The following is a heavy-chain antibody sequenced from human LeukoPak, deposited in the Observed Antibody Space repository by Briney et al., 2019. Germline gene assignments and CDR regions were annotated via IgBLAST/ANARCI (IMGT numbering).Heavy chain of an antibody. CDR3: AREMESGSYATDY. Sequence: GGSLRLSCAASGFTFSSYGMHWVRQAPGKGLEWVAVISYDGSNKYYADSVKGRFTISRDNSKNTLYLQMNSLRAEDMAVYYCAREMESGSYATDYWGQGTLVTVSS. V-gene: IGHV3-30*03. D-gene: IGHD1-26*01. CDR1: GFTFSSYG. J-gene: IGHJ4*02. CDR2: ISYDGSNK.